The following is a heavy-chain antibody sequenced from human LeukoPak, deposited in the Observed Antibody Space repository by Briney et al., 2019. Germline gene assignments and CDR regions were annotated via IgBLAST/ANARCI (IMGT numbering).Heavy chain of an antibody. Sequence: SETLSPTCTIYGGSFSWYYWSWIREPPGKGLEWIGEIHPSGSTNFNPSLKSRVSISVDTSKNQFSLILTSVTAADTGVYYCSRGRDQSKTGDSWGQGTVVTVSS. V-gene: IGHV4-34*01. J-gene: IGHJ4*02. D-gene: IGHD2-2*01. CDR2: IHPSGST. CDR3: SRGRDQSKTGDS. CDR1: GGSFSWYY.